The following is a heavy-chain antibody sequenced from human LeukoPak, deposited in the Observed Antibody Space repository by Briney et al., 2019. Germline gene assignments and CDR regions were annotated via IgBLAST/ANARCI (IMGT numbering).Heavy chain of an antibody. V-gene: IGHV3-23*01. D-gene: IGHD6-13*01. CDR3: AKDIPQYSSSWYDDAFDI. CDR2: ISGSGGST. Sequence: GGSLRLSCAASGFTFSSYAMSWARQAPGKGLEWVSAISGSGGSTYYADSVKGRFTISRDNSKNTLYLQMNSLRAEDTAVYYCAKDIPQYSSSWYDDAFDIWGQGTMVTVSS. CDR1: GFTFSSYA. J-gene: IGHJ3*02.